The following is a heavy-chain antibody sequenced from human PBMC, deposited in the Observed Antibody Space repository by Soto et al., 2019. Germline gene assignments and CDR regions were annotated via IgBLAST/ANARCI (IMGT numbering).Heavy chain of an antibody. V-gene: IGHV3-33*01. J-gene: IGHJ4*02. D-gene: IGHD5-12*01. CDR3: ARGLRGVHDY. Sequence: GGSLRLSCVASGFNFGNFGMHWVRQAPGKGLEWLTVISNDENIKQDSVRGRFAIARDNSKNTLYLHLTSLRAEDTAIYCCARGLRGVHDYWGQGTLVTVSS. CDR2: ISNDENIK. CDR1: GFNFGNFG.